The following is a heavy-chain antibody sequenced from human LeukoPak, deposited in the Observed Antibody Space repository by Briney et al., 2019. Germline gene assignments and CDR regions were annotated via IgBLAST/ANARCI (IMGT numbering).Heavy chain of an antibody. CDR1: GDSINNYY. Sequence: PSETLSLTCSVSGDSINNYYWSWIRQPPGKGLEWIGHIFHSGSTNYNPSLKSRVTISLVMSKNQISLKLSSVTTADTAMYYCARDLPIAYCGGDCYSGDAFDIWGQGTMVTVSS. D-gene: IGHD2-21*02. CDR3: ARDLPIAYCGGDCYSGDAFDI. J-gene: IGHJ3*02. CDR2: IFHSGST. V-gene: IGHV4-59*01.